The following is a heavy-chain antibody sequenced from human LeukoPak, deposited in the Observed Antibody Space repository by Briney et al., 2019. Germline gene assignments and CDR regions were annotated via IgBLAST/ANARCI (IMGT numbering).Heavy chain of an antibody. Sequence: SVKVSCKASGYTFTGYYMHWVRQAPGQGLEWMGGIIPIFGTANYAQKFQGRVTITADESTSTAYMELSSLRSEDTAVYYCASGVSNYYDSSGYDVHYFDYWGQGTLVTVSS. V-gene: IGHV1-69*13. CDR1: GYTFTGYY. CDR2: IIPIFGTA. D-gene: IGHD3-22*01. CDR3: ASGVSNYYDSSGYDVHYFDY. J-gene: IGHJ4*02.